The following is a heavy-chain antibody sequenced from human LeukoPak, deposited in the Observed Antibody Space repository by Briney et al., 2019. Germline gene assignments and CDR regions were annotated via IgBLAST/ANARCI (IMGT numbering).Heavy chain of an antibody. CDR1: GFTFSRNV. CDR3: ARGGIPTGPYYYFYYMDV. J-gene: IGHJ6*03. D-gene: IGHD3-10*01. V-gene: IGHV3-30*01. CDR2: ISYDGNNK. Sequence: PGGSLRLSCAASGFTFSRNVMHWVRQAPGKGLEWVALISYDGNNKLYADSVKGRFTISRDNSRNTLYLQMNSLRGEDAAVYSCARGGIPTGPYYYFYYMDVWGKGTAVTVYS.